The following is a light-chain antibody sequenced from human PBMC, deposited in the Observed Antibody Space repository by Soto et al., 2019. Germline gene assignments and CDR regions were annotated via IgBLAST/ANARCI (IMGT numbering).Light chain of an antibody. J-gene: IGKJ4*01. CDR3: QQYSKSPLT. CDR1: QGVRSD. V-gene: IGKV3-15*01. Sequence: EIAMTQSPDTLSVSPGDRATLSCRASQGVRSDLAWYQQKAGQSPRLLIYGASTRAAVTPARFSGSGSETEFTLTISSLQSEDFSVYYWQQYSKSPLTFGGGTKVEIK. CDR2: GAS.